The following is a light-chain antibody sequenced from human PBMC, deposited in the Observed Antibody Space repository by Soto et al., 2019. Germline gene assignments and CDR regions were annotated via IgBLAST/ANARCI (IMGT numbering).Light chain of an antibody. Sequence: DIQMTQSPSSLSASVGDRVTITCRASQDISNYLAWYQQKPWKVPKLLIYSASTLQTGVQSRFSGSGSGTVFTVTINSLQPEDVATYYCQKYNSAPNTFGRGTRLEIK. J-gene: IGKJ2*01. CDR1: QDISNY. CDR3: QKYNSAPNT. CDR2: SAS. V-gene: IGKV1-27*01.